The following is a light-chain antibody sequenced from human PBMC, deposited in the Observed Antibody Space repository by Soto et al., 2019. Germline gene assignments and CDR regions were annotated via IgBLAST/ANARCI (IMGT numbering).Light chain of an antibody. J-gene: IGKJ1*01. CDR3: QQYNSYPWT. Sequence: DIQMTQSPATLSASVGDRVTITCRASQSISSWLAWYQQKPGQAPKLLIYDASSLASGVPSRFSGSGSGTEFTLTISSLQPDDFATYYCQQYNSYPWTFGQGAKVDIK. V-gene: IGKV1-5*01. CDR1: QSISSW. CDR2: DAS.